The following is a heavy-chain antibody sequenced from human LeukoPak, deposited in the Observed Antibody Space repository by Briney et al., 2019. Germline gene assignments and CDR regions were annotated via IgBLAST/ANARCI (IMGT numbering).Heavy chain of an antibody. Sequence: GASVKVSCKASGYTFTSYAMNWVRQAPGQGLEWMGWINTNTGNPTYARGFTGRFVFSLDTSVSTAYLQISSLKAEDTAVYYCARDLGFLEWLLYFDYWGQGTLVTVSS. J-gene: IGHJ4*02. CDR2: INTNTGNP. CDR3: ARDLGFLEWLLYFDY. CDR1: GYTFTSYA. V-gene: IGHV7-4-1*02. D-gene: IGHD3-3*01.